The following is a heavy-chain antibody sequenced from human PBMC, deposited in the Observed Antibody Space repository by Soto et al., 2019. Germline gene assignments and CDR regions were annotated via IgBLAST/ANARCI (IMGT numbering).Heavy chain of an antibody. V-gene: IGHV1-69*13. CDR3: ARGSYCSGTSCFSVLAF. CDR2: IIPVFGTT. CDR1: GGTFNNYG. J-gene: IGHJ4*02. Sequence: SVKVSCKASGGTFNNYGVSWVRQAPGQGLEWMGGIIPVFGTTKYAQKFQGRVTFTADESTTTVYMELSSPRSEDTAVYYCARGSYCSGTSCFSVLAFWGQGTLVTVSS. D-gene: IGHD2-15*01.